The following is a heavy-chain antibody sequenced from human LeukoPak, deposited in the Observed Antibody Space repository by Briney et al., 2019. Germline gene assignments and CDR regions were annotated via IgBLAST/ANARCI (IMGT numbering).Heavy chain of an antibody. Sequence: SETLSLTCTVSGGSISSGDYYWSWIRQPPGKGLEWIGYIYYSGSTYYNPSLKSRVTISVDTSKNQFSLKLSSVTAADTAVYYCATLGSPNWFDPWGQGTLVTVSS. J-gene: IGHJ5*02. CDR2: IYYSGST. CDR1: GGSISSGDYY. D-gene: IGHD3-16*01. CDR3: ATLGSPNWFDP. V-gene: IGHV4-30-4*01.